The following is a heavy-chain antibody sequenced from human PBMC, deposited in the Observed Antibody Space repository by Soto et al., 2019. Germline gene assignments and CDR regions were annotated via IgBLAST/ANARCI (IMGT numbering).Heavy chain of an antibody. CDR3: ARDITMVRGVITDAFDI. Sequence: QVQLVQSGAEVKKPGASVKVSCKASGYTFTSYAMHWVRQAPGQRLEWMGWINAGNGNTKYSQTFQGRVTITRDTSASTAYMELSSLRSEDTAVYYCARDITMVRGVITDAFDIWGQGTMVTVSS. J-gene: IGHJ3*02. V-gene: IGHV1-3*01. CDR1: GYTFTSYA. D-gene: IGHD3-10*01. CDR2: INAGNGNT.